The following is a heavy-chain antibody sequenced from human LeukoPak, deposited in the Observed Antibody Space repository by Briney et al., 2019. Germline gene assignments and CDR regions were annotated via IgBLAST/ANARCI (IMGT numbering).Heavy chain of an antibody. D-gene: IGHD3-16*01. Sequence: HPGGSLRLSCAASEFTVSGNYMSWVRQAPGKGLEWVSVIYSSDNTYYIDSVKGRFTISRDNSKNTLYLQMNSLRAEDTAVYYCAGRRVLDASFDYWGQGTLVTVSS. V-gene: IGHV3-66*02. J-gene: IGHJ4*02. CDR2: IYSSDNT. CDR1: EFTVSGNY. CDR3: AGRRVLDASFDY.